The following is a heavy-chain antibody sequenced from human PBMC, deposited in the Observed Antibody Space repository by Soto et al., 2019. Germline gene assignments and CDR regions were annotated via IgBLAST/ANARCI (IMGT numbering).Heavy chain of an antibody. D-gene: IGHD3-3*01. J-gene: IGHJ6*02. CDR3: ARLYDFWSGYYLRTYYYGMDV. Sequence: GGSLRLSFAASGFTFSSYAMHWVRQAPGKGLEWVAVISYDGSNKYYADSVKGRFTISRDNSKNTLYLQMNSLRAEDTAVYYCARLYDFWSGYYLRTYYYGMDVWGQGTTVTV. CDR1: GFTFSSYA. CDR2: ISYDGSNK. V-gene: IGHV3-30-3*01.